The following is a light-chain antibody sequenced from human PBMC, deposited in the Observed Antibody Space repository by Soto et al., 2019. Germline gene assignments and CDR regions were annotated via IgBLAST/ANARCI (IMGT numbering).Light chain of an antibody. V-gene: IGKV1-27*01. CDR1: QDIRND. CDR2: AAS. Sequence: DIQMTQSPSSLSASLGDRVTMTCRASQDIRNDVAWYQQKPGEVPKLLIYAASTLQSGVPARFSGGGFGTDFTLTISSLRPEDVATYYCQRYHSALLTFGPGTKVDLK. J-gene: IGKJ3*01. CDR3: QRYHSALLT.